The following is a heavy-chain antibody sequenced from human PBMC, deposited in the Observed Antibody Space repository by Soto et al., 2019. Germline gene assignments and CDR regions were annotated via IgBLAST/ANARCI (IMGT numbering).Heavy chain of an antibody. D-gene: IGHD6-19*01. Sequence: ASETLSLTCSVPGGSISGSYWSWIRQSPGKGLEWLGYVYYTGSTNYSPSLRSRVSISVDTSKNEFSLRLSSVTAADTAVYFCARSVAVPGAHIDYWGQGTQVTVSS. V-gene: IGHV4-59*01. J-gene: IGHJ4*02. CDR2: VYYTGST. CDR1: GGSISGSY. CDR3: ARSVAVPGAHIDY.